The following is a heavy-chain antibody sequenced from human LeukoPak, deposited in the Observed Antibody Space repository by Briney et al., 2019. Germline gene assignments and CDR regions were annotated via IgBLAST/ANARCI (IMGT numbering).Heavy chain of an antibody. J-gene: IGHJ4*02. CDR1: GGSISSNNYY. V-gene: IGHV4-39*01. CDR3: VSWDLSSGWGQYFDD. CDR2: IYYSGST. Sequence: SETLSLTCTVSGGSISSNNYYWGWIRQPPGKGLDWIGNIYYSGSTYYNPSLKSRVTISVDTSKKQFSLKLRSVTAADTAVYYCVSWDLSSGWGQYFDDWGQGTLVTVSS. D-gene: IGHD6-19*01.